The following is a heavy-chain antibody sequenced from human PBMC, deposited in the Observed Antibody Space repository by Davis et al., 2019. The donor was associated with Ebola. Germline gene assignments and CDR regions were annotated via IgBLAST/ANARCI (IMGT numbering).Heavy chain of an antibody. CDR2: IWYDGSNK. Sequence: GGSLRLSCAASGFTFSSYGMHWVRQAPGKGLEWVAVIWYDGSNKYYADSVKGRFTISRDNSKNTLYLQMNSLRAEDTAVYYCAKDGNRRLAAADYWGQGTLVTVSS. CDR1: GFTFSSYG. D-gene: IGHD6-13*01. J-gene: IGHJ4*02. CDR3: AKDGNRRLAAADY. V-gene: IGHV3-30*02.